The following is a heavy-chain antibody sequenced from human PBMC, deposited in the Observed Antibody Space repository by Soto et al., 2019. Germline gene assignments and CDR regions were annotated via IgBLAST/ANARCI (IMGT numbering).Heavy chain of an antibody. CDR2: IYYSGST. CDR3: ARGGSSSPYFDD. CDR1: GGSISSGGDY. V-gene: IGHV4-31*03. D-gene: IGHD6-13*01. Sequence: QVQLQESGPGLVKPSQTLSLTCTVSGGSISSGGDYWSGIRQHPGKGLEWIGYIYYSGSTYYNPSLKSRVTISVDTSKKQFSLKLSSVTAADTAVYYCARGGSSSPYFDDWGQGTLVTVSS. J-gene: IGHJ4*02.